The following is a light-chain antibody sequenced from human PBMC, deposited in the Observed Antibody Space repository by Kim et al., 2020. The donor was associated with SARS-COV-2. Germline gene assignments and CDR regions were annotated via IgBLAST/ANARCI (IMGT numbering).Light chain of an antibody. CDR3: QQINSYPPYS. CDR2: AAS. CDR1: QGISSY. J-gene: IGKJ2*03. Sequence: DIQLTQSPSFLSASVGDRVTITCRASQGISSYLAWYQQKPGKAPKLLIYAASTLQSGVPSRFSGSGSGTEFTLTISSLQPEDFVTYYCQQINSYPPYSFGQGTKLEI. V-gene: IGKV1-9*01.